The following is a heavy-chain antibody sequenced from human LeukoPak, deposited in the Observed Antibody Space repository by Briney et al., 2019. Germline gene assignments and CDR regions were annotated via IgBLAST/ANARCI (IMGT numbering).Heavy chain of an antibody. D-gene: IGHD3-22*01. CDR1: GGSFRGYY. V-gene: IGHV4-34*01. J-gene: IGHJ4*02. CDR2: INHSGST. CDR3: ARFPPTYYYDSSGYP. Sequence: SETLSLTCAVYGGSFRGYYWSWIRQPPGKGLEWIGEINHSGSTNYNPSLKSRATISVDTSKNQFSLKLSSVTAADTAVYYCARFPPTYYYDSSGYPWGQGTLVTVSS.